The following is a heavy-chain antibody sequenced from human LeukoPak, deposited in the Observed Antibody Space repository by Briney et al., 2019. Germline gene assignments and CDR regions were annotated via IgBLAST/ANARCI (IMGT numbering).Heavy chain of an antibody. CDR1: GYTFTTYG. J-gene: IGHJ2*01. CDR3: ARAGSSSWYWYFDL. D-gene: IGHD6-13*01. CDR2: ISGSNGNT. V-gene: IGHV1-18*04. Sequence: ASVKVSCKTSGYTFTTYGISWVRQAPGQGLEWMGWISGSNGNTKYAQKVQGRVTMTTDTSASTAYMELSSLRSEDTAVYYCARAGSSSWYWYFDLWGRGTLVTVSS.